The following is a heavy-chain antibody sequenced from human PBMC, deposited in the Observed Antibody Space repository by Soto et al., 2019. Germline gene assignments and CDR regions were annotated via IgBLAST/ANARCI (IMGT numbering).Heavy chain of an antibody. Sequence: SETLSLTCTVSGGSISSSSYYWVLIRQPPGKGLEWIGSIYYSGSTYYNPSLKSRVTISVDTSKNQFSLKLSSVTAADTAVYYCARLPAGYSSSWYFLGYYMDVWGKGTTVTVSS. CDR2: IYYSGST. D-gene: IGHD6-13*01. J-gene: IGHJ6*03. V-gene: IGHV4-39*01. CDR3: ARLPAGYSSSWYFLGYYMDV. CDR1: GGSISSSSYY.